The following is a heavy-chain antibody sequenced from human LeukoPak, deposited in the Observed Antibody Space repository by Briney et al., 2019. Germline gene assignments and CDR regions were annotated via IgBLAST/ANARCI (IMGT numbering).Heavy chain of an antibody. CDR3: ATLKGAPDNWFDP. J-gene: IGHJ5*02. CDR1: GGSISSYY. Sequence: SETLSLTCTASGGSISSYYWSWIRQPPGKGLEWIGYIYYSGATNYNPSLKSRVIISVDRSKNQFSLELSSVTAADTAVYYCATLKGAPDNWFDPWGQGTLVTVSS. CDR2: IYYSGAT. V-gene: IGHV4-59*01.